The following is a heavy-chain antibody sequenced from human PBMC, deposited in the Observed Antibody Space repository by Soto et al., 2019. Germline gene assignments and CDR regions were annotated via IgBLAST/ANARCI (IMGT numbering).Heavy chain of an antibody. V-gene: IGHV1-2*04. CDR1: GYTFTGYY. D-gene: IGHD6-13*01. CDR3: ASALIAAAGIGMDV. J-gene: IGHJ6*02. Sequence: GASVKVSCKASGYTFTGYYMHWVRQAPGQGLEWMGWINPNSGGTNYAQKFQGWVTMTRDTSISTAYMELSRLRSDDTAVYYCASALIAAAGIGMDVWGQGTTVTVSS. CDR2: INPNSGGT.